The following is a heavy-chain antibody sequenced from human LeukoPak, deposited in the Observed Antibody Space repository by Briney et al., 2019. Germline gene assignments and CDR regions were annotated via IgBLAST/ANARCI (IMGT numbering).Heavy chain of an antibody. V-gene: IGHV4-39*07. CDR1: GGSISSSSYY. CDR2: IYYSGST. D-gene: IGHD3-10*01. J-gene: IGHJ4*02. CDR3: ARAARKLLWFGESSYYFDY. Sequence: KASETLSLTCTVSGGSISSSSYYWGWIRQPPGKGLEWIGSIYYSGSTNYNPSLKSRVTISVDTSKNQFSLKLSSVTAADTAVYYCARAARKLLWFGESSYYFDYWGQGTLVTVSS.